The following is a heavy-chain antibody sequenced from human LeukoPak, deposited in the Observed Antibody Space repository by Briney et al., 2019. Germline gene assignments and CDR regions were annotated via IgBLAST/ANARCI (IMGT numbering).Heavy chain of an antibody. V-gene: IGHV3-23*01. D-gene: IGHD2-2*01. CDR1: GFTFSSYA. J-gene: IGHJ6*02. CDR3: AKEGLGLGVVVPAAMRYYYGMDV. Sequence: GGSLRLSCAASGFTFSSYAMSWVRQAPGKGLEWVSAISGSGGSTYYADSVKGRFTISRDNSKNTLYLQMNSLRAEDTAVYYCAKEGLGLGVVVPAAMRYYYGMDVWGQGTTVTVSS. CDR2: ISGSGGST.